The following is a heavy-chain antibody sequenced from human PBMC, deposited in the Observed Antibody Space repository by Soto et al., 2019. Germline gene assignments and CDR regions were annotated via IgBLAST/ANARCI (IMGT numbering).Heavy chain of an antibody. Sequence: SETLSLTCAVYGGSFSGYYWSWIRQPPGKGLEWIGEINHSGSTNYNPSLKSRVTISVDTSKNQFSLKLSSVTAADTAVYYCARLDKSRYRYYYYGMDVWGQGTTVTVS. CDR3: ARLDKSRYRYYYYGMDV. D-gene: IGHD3-3*01. J-gene: IGHJ6*02. CDR1: GGSFSGYY. CDR2: INHSGST. V-gene: IGHV4-34*01.